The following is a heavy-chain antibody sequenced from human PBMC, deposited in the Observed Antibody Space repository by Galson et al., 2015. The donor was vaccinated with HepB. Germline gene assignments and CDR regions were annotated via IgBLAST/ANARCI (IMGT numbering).Heavy chain of an antibody. CDR2: IIPILGIA. V-gene: IGHV1-69*04. J-gene: IGHJ4*02. CDR3: ARDLGRGYYYDSSGKGGPDY. Sequence: SVKVSCKASGGTFSSYTISWVRQAPGQGLEWMGRIIPILGIANYAQKFQGRVTITADKSTSTAYMELSSLRSEGTAVYYCARDLGRGYYYDSSGKGGPDYWGQGTLVTVSS. CDR1: GGTFSSYT. D-gene: IGHD3-22*01.